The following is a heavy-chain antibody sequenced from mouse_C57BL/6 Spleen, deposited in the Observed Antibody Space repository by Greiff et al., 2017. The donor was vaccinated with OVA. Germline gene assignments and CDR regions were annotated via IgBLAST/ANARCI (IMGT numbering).Heavy chain of an antibody. Sequence: EVNVVESGEGLVKPGGSLKLSCAASGFTFSSYAMSWVRQTPEKRLEWVAYISSGGDYIYYADTVKGRFTISRDNARNTLYLQMCSLKSEDTAMYYCTREVSSYYAMDYWGQGTSVTVSS. CDR1: GFTFSSYA. CDR2: ISSGGDYI. J-gene: IGHJ4*01. CDR3: TREVSSYYAMDY. V-gene: IGHV5-9-1*02.